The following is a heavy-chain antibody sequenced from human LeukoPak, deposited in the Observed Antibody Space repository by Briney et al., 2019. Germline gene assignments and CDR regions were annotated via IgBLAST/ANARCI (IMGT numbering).Heavy chain of an antibody. CDR1: GGTFSSYA. CDR3: ARRNPPMDILTGYGYFQH. CDR2: IIPIFGTA. J-gene: IGHJ1*01. Sequence: ASVKVPCKASGGTFSSYAISWVRQAPGQGLEWMGGIIPIFGTANYAQKFQGRVTITADESTSTAYMELSSLRSEDTAVYYCARRNPPMDILTGYGYFQHWGQGTLVTVSS. D-gene: IGHD3-9*01. V-gene: IGHV1-69*01.